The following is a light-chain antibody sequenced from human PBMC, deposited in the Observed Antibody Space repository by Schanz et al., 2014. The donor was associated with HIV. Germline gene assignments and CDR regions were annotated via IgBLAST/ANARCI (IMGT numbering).Light chain of an antibody. J-gene: IGLJ1*01. V-gene: IGLV2-14*03. Sequence: QSALTQPASVSGSLGQSITISCTGTSSDVGSYNYVSWYQQHPGKAPKLMIYDVSNRPSGVSSRFSGSKSGNTASLTISGLQAEDEADYYCCSYTTTSTYVFGAGTKLTVL. CDR3: CSYTTTSTYV. CDR2: DVS. CDR1: SSDVGSYNY.